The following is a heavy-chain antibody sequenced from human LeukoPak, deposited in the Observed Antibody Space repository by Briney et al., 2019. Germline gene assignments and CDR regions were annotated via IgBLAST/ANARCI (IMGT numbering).Heavy chain of an antibody. Sequence: GASVKVSCKASGYTFTSYAMHWVRQAPGQRLEWMGWINAGNGNTKYSQKFQGRVTITRDTSASTAYMELSCLRSEDTAVYYCARDRNIVATITGYFDYWGQGTLVTVSS. CDR3: ARDRNIVATITGYFDY. CDR1: GYTFTSYA. CDR2: INAGNGNT. D-gene: IGHD5-12*01. V-gene: IGHV1-3*01. J-gene: IGHJ4*02.